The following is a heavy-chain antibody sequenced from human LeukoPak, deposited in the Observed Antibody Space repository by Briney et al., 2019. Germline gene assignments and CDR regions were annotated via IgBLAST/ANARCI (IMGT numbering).Heavy chain of an antibody. CDR2: IYYSGST. CDR3: ARVPNYYDSSGYYPNDAFDI. Sequence: GSLRLSCTASGFTLRSSVMSWVRQAPGKGLEWIGYIYYSGSTNYNPSLKSRVTISVDTSKNQFSLKLSSVTAADTAVYYCARVPNYYDSSGYYPNDAFDIWGQGTMVTVSS. D-gene: IGHD3-22*01. V-gene: IGHV4-59*01. J-gene: IGHJ3*02. CDR1: GFTLRSSV.